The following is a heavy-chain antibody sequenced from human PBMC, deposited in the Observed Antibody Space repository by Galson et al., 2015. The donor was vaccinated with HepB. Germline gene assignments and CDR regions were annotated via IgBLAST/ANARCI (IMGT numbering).Heavy chain of an antibody. CDR3: AREVPPASFYVWGSYRNLDAFDI. CDR1: GYTFTSYA. CDR2: INAGNGNT. J-gene: IGHJ3*02. V-gene: IGHV1-3*01. D-gene: IGHD3-16*02. Sequence: SVKVSCKASGYTFTSYAMHWVRQAPGQRLEWMGWINAGNGNTKYSQKFQGRVTITRDTSASTAYMELSSLRSEDTAVYYCAREVPPASFYVWGSYRNLDAFDIWGQGTMVTVSS.